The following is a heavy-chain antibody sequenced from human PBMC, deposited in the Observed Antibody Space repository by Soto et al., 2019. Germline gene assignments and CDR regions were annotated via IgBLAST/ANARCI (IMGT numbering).Heavy chain of an antibody. Sequence: EVQLVESGGGLVQPGGSLRLSCAASGFTFSSYSINWVRQAPGKGLDWVSYISSSSSTIYYADSVKGRFTISRDNAKNSLYLQMTSRRAEDTAVYYSARRGIMGDFRYYMDVWGKGPTVTLSS. CDR2: ISSSSSTI. CDR1: GFTFSSYS. D-gene: IGHD2-21*01. J-gene: IGHJ6*03. CDR3: ARRGIMGDFRYYMDV. V-gene: IGHV3-48*01.